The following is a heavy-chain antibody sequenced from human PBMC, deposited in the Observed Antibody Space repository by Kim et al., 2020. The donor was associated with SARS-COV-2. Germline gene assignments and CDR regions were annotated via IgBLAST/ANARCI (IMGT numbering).Heavy chain of an antibody. CDR2: VNPDGTNT. Sequence: GGSLRLSCVASGFTFKNYWMHWVRQAPGKGLVWLSRVNPDGTNTIYADPVRGRFTISRDNAKDTRYLQMNSLGDEDTAVYYCAGDIGSWFDPWGQGTRLTVSS. J-gene: IGHJ5*02. V-gene: IGHV3-74*01. CDR3: AGDIGSWFDP. CDR1: GFTFKNYW. D-gene: IGHD1-26*01.